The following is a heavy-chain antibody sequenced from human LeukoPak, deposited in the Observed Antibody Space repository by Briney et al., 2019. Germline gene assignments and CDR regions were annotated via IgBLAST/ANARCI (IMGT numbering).Heavy chain of an antibody. CDR2: ISSSSSYI. D-gene: IGHD3-22*01. J-gene: IGHJ4*02. CDR3: ARDLRDSSGYSAPPFDY. V-gene: IGHV3-21*01. Sequence: GGSLRLSCAASGFTFSSYSTNWVRQAPGKGLEWVSSISSSSSYIYYADSVKGRFTISRDNAKNSLCLQMNSLRAEDTAVYCCARDLRDSSGYSAPPFDYWGQGTLVTVSS. CDR1: GFTFSSYS.